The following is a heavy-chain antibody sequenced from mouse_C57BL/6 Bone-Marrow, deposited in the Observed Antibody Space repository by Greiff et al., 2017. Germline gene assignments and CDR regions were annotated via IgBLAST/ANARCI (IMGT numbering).Heavy chain of an antibody. CDR1: GFTFSDFY. J-gene: IGHJ1*03. Sequence: EVKLVESGGGLVQSGRSLRLSCATSGFTFSDFYMEWVRQAPGKGLEWIAASRNKANDYTTEYSASVKGRFIVSRATSPSIVYLQMKALIAEDTAIYYCARGPYYCGSSWYFDVWGTGTTVTVSS. CDR2: SRNKANDYTT. CDR3: ARGPYYCGSSWYFDV. D-gene: IGHD1-1*01. V-gene: IGHV7-1*01.